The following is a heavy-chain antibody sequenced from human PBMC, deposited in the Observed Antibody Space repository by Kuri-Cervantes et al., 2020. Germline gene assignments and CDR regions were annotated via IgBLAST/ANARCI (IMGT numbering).Heavy chain of an antibody. J-gene: IGHJ6*02. D-gene: IGHD5-24*01. CDR1: GGSISSSSYY. V-gene: IGHV4-61*02. CDR2: IYTSGST. Sequence: LRLSCTVSGGSISSSSYYWSWIRQPAGKGLEWIGRIYTSGSTNYNPSLKSRVTMSVDTSKNQFSLKLSSVTAADTAVYYRARMAAEYYYYGMDVWGQGTTVTVSS. CDR3: ARMAAEYYYYGMDV.